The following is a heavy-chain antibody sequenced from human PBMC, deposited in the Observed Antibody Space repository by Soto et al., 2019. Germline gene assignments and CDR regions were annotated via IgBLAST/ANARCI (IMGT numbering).Heavy chain of an antibody. Sequence: QVQLVQSGAEVKKPGASVKVSCKASGYTFTNYAIHWVRQAPGQRLEWMGWINAGDSDIRYSHTLWGRVTITRDTSASTVYMELNSLTSEDTAVYYCARDGCSSTRCYHWFYPWGQGTQVTVSS. CDR2: INAGDSDI. CDR1: GYTFTNYA. V-gene: IGHV1-3*01. J-gene: IGHJ5*02. D-gene: IGHD2-2*01. CDR3: ARDGCSSTRCYHWFYP.